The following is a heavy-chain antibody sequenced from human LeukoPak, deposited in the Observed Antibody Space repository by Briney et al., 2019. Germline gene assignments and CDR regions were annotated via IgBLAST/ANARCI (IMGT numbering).Heavy chain of an antibody. V-gene: IGHV3-11*06. CDR3: ARHTSPLYGVLDY. Sequence: GGSLRLSCAASGFTLSDYYMSWIRQAPGKGLEWVSYISSSSSYTNYADSVKGRSTISRDNAKNKLYLQMNSLRAEATAAYYCARHTSPLYGVLDYWGQGTLVTVSS. CDR2: ISSSSSYT. D-gene: IGHD4-17*01. J-gene: IGHJ4*02. CDR1: GFTLSDYY.